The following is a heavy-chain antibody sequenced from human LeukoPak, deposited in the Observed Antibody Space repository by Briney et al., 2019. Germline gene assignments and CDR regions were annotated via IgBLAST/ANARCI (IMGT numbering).Heavy chain of an antibody. CDR3: ARLTGTTPWLDP. D-gene: IGHD1-7*01. CDR2: INHSGST. Sequence: SETLSLTCAVYGGSFSGYYWSWIRQPPGNGMEWIGEINHSGSTNYNPSLKSRVTISVDTSKNHFSLKLSSVTAADTAVYYCARLTGTTPWLDPWGQGTLVTVSS. CDR1: GGSFSGYY. J-gene: IGHJ5*02. V-gene: IGHV4-34*01.